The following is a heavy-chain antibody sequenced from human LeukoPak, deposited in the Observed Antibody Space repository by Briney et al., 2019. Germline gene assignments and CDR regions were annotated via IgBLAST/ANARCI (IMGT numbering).Heavy chain of an antibody. J-gene: IGHJ4*02. CDR2: IWYDGTDK. Sequence: PGRSLRLSCAASGFTFSSYAMHWVRQAPGKGLEWVAAIWYDGTDKYYGDSVKGRFTISRDNSKNTLFLQMNSLRVEDTALYYCAREASLSGCYFDYWGQGTLVTVSS. D-gene: IGHD5-12*01. CDR1: GFTFSSYA. CDR3: AREASLSGCYFDY. V-gene: IGHV3-33*08.